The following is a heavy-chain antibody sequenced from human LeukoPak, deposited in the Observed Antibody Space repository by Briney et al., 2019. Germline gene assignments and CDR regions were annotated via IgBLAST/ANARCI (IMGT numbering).Heavy chain of an antibody. CDR1: GYTFTNYA. D-gene: IGHD3-10*01. J-gene: IGHJ4*02. CDR2: INPDNGNA. Sequence: ASVKVSCKASGYTFTNYAVNWLRQAPGQRLEWMGWINPDNGNAEYSQKFQGRITITRDPSATTAYMELSSLRSEDMAMYYCAKDRGGTGDFDYWGQGTLVTVSS. CDR3: AKDRGGTGDFDY. V-gene: IGHV1-3*01.